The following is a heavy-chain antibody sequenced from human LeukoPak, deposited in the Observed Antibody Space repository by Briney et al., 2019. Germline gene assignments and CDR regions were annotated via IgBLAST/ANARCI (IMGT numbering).Heavy chain of an antibody. CDR2: INTGNGNT. Sequence: ASVKASCKASGYTFTSYAMHWVRQAPGQRLEWMGWINTGNGNTKYSENFQGRVTITRDTSASTAYLDLSSLRSEDTAVFYCARDPIGSSWPYYFDFWGQGTLVTVSS. CDR3: ARDPIGSSWPYYFDF. D-gene: IGHD6-13*01. J-gene: IGHJ4*02. V-gene: IGHV1-3*04. CDR1: GYTFTSYA.